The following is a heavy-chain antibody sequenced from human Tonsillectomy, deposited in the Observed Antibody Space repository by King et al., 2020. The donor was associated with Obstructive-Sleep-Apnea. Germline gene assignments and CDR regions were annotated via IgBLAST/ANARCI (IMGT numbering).Heavy chain of an antibody. Sequence: VQLQESGPGLVKPSETLSLTCTVSCGFINSYYRSWIRQTPGMGLELIGYISYSGSTKYNPSLKCRVTITVDTSKNQFSLKLSSVTAADTAVYYCARDRVGRDGYNRFDYWGQGTLVTVSS. D-gene: IGHD5-24*01. V-gene: IGHV4-59*01. CDR1: CGFINSYY. J-gene: IGHJ4*02. CDR2: ISYSGST. CDR3: ARDRVGRDGYNRFDY.